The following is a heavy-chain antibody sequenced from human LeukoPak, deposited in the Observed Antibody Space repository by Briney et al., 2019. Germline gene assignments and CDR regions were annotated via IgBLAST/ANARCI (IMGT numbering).Heavy chain of an antibody. J-gene: IGHJ3*02. CDR2: LSGSGATT. Sequence: GGSLRLSCAASGFTFSSYAMSWVRQAPGKGLEWVSGLSGSGATTYYADSVKGRFTISRDNSRTTLFLQMNSLRAEDTAVYYCAKAPSELRVDAFDIWGQGTEVTVSS. CDR1: GFTFSSYA. V-gene: IGHV3-23*01. CDR3: AKAPSELRVDAFDI. D-gene: IGHD1-7*01.